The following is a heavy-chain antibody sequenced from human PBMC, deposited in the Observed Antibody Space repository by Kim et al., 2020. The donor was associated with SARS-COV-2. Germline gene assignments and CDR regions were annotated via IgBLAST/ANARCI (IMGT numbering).Heavy chain of an antibody. CDR3: ARRAPRDGDYVPIDY. J-gene: IGHJ4*02. Sequence: PSLKSRVTISVDPSKNQFSRTLSPVTAAETAVYYCARRAPRDGDYVPIDYWGQGTLVTVSS. V-gene: IGHV4-34*01. D-gene: IGHD4-17*01.